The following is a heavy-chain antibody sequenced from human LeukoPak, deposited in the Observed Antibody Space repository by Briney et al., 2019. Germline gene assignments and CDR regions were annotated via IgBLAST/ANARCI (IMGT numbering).Heavy chain of an antibody. Sequence: HTGGSLRLSCAASGFTFSDNYMSWIRQAPGKGLEWVSAISGSGGSTYYADSVKGRFTISRDNSKNTLYLQMNSLRAEDTAVYYCAKRYYYYYMDVWGKGTTVTISS. J-gene: IGHJ6*03. CDR2: ISGSGGST. V-gene: IGHV3-23*01. CDR3: AKRYYYYYMDV. CDR1: GFTFSDNY.